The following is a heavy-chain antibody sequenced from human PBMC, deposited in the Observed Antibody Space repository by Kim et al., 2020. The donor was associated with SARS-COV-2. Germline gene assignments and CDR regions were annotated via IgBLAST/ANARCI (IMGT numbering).Heavy chain of an antibody. V-gene: IGHV3-11*04. CDR3: ARPSQRYSSGWYGRAFDI. D-gene: IGHD6-19*01. CDR1: GFTFSDYY. CDR2: ISSSGSTI. J-gene: IGHJ3*02. Sequence: GGSLRLSCAASGFTFSDYYMSWIRQAPGKGLEWVSYISSSGSTIYYADSVKGRFTISRDNAKNSLYLQMNSLRAEDTAVYYCARPSQRYSSGWYGRAFDIWGQGTMVTVSS.